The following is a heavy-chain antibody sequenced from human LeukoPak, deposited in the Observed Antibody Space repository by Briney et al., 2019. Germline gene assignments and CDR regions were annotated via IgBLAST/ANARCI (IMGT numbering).Heavy chain of an antibody. CDR3: AIGPEDGGKSY. Sequence: GGSLRLSCAASGFTFSSYGMHWVRQAPGKGLEWVAVIWYDGSNKYYADSVKGRFTISRDNSKDTLYLQMNSLRAEDTAVYCCAIGPEDGGKSYWGQGTLVTVSS. CDR2: IWYDGSNK. V-gene: IGHV3-33*01. CDR1: GFTFSSYG. D-gene: IGHD2-15*01. J-gene: IGHJ4*02.